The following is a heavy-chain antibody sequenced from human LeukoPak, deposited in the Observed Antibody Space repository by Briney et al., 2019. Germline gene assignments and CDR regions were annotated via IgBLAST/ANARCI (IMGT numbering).Heavy chain of an antibody. Sequence: ASVTVSCTASRYTFTGYYMHWVRQAPGQGLEWMGWINPNSGGTNYAQKFQGRVTMTRDTSISTAYMELSRLRSDDTAVYYCARIGYCSSTSCSYGPYYMDVWGKGTTVTISS. CDR1: RYTFTGYY. V-gene: IGHV1-2*02. CDR3: ARIGYCSSTSCSYGPYYMDV. J-gene: IGHJ6*03. CDR2: INPNSGGT. D-gene: IGHD2-2*01.